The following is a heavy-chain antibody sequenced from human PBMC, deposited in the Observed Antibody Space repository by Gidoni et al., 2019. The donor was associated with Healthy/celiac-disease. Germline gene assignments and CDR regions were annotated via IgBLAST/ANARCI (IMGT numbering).Heavy chain of an antibody. CDR2: ISGSGGST. Sequence: EVQLLESGGGLVQPGGSLRLSCAASGFTFGSYAMSWVRQAPGKGLEWVSAISGSGGSTYYADSVKGRFTISRDNSKNTLYLQMNSLRAEDTAVYYCAKVGDGSSWSAEYFQHWGQGTLVTVSS. V-gene: IGHV3-23*01. CDR3: AKVGDGSSWSAEYFQH. CDR1: GFTFGSYA. J-gene: IGHJ1*01. D-gene: IGHD6-13*01.